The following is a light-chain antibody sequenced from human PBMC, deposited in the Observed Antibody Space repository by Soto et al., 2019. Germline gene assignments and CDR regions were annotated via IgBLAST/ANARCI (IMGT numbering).Light chain of an antibody. CDR1: QSVSSSY. J-gene: IGKJ1*01. CDR3: QQYGSSPWT. Sequence: EIVFTQSPGPLSLSPGERATLPCRASQSVSSSYLAWYQQKPGQAPRLLIYGASSRATGIPDRFSGSGSGTDFTLTIGRLEPEDFAVYYCQQYGSSPWTFGQGTKVDIK. V-gene: IGKV3-20*01. CDR2: GAS.